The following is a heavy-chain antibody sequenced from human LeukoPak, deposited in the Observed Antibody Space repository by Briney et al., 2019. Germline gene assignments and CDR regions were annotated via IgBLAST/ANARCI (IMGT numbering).Heavy chain of an antibody. J-gene: IGHJ4*02. D-gene: IGHD3-10*01. CDR1: GFTFSSYG. CDR2: IRYDGSNK. V-gene: IGHV3-30*02. Sequence: GGSLRLSCAVSGFTFSSYGMHWVRQAPGKGLEWVAFIRYDGSNKYYADSVKGRFTISRDNSKNTLYLQMNSLRAEDTAVYYCAKDSITMVRGVIDCWGQGTLVTVSS. CDR3: AKDSITMVRGVIDC.